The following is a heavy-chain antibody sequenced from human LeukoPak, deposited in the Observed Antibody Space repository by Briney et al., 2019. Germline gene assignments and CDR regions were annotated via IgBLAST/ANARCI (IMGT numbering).Heavy chain of an antibody. CDR3: ARGRRWAAAAILY. CDR1: GGSFSGYY. Sequence: SETLSLTCAVYGGSFSGYYWSWIRQPPGKGLEWIGEINHSGSTNYNPSLKSRVTISVDTSKNQFSLKLSSVAAADTAVYYCARGRRWAAAAILYWGQGTLVTVSS. D-gene: IGHD6-13*01. V-gene: IGHV4-34*01. J-gene: IGHJ4*02. CDR2: INHSGST.